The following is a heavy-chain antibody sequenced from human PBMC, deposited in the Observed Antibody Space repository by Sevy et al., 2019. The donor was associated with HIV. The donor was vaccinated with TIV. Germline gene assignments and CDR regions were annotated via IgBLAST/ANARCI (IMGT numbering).Heavy chain of an antibody. CDR3: ARDPFSKADY. V-gene: IGHV3-7*01. Sequence: GGSLRLSCAGSGFTFSSYWMSWVRQAPGKGLEWVAHINQDGSGKNYVDSVKGRFTISSDNAKNSLYLQMNSLRAEDTAVYYCARDPFSKADYWGQGTLVTVSS. D-gene: IGHD4-4*01. CDR2: INQDGSGK. CDR1: GFTFSSYW. J-gene: IGHJ4*02.